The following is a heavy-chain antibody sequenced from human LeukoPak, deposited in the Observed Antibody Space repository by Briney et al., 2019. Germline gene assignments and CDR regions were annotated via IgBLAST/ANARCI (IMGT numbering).Heavy chain of an antibody. CDR1: GFTFSSYG. Sequence: GGTLRLSCAASGFTFSSYGMSWVRQAPGKGLEWVSAISGSGGSTYYADSVKGRFTISRDNSKNTLYLQMNSLRAEDTAVYYCAKGSARYYDSSGYPRAIWGQGTMVTVSS. CDR3: AKGSARYYDSSGYPRAI. CDR2: ISGSGGST. D-gene: IGHD3-22*01. V-gene: IGHV3-23*01. J-gene: IGHJ3*02.